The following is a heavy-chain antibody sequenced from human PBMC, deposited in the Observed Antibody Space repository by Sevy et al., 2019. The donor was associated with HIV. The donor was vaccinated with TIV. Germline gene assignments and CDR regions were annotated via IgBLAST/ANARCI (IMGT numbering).Heavy chain of an antibody. CDR1: GDSINNYY. CDR2: ISYSGTP. CDR3: ARLRWDVVDAPGSTPGCYFDS. Sequence: SETLSLTCRVSGDSINNYYWSWIRQPPGKGLEWIGYISYSGTPDYSPSLKSRFDISIDTSMRQFSLNLNSVTAADTAVYYGARLRWDVVDAPGSTPGCYFDSWGQGTLVTVSS. V-gene: IGHV4-59*12. J-gene: IGHJ4*02. D-gene: IGHD2-2*02.